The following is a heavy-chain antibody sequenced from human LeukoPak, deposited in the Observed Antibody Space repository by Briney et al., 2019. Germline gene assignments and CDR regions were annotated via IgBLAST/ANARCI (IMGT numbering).Heavy chain of an antibody. CDR2: INPNSGGT. V-gene: IGHV1-2*02. D-gene: IGHD2-8*01. J-gene: IGHJ4*02. CDR3: ARGIVERISWSPDCTKIQKSEGCRFLVPFGVDY. CDR1: GYTFTGYY. Sequence: ASVKVSCKASGYTFTGYYMHWVRQAPGQGLEWMGWINPNSGGTNYAQKFQGRVTMTRDTSISTAYMELSRLRSDDTAVYYCARGIVERISWSPDCTKIQKSEGCRFLVPFGVDYWGQGTLVTVSS.